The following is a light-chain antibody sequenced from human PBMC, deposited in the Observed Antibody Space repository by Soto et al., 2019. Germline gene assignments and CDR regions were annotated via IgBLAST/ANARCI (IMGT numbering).Light chain of an antibody. V-gene: IGLV2-14*01. CDR1: SSDVGGYIY. J-gene: IGLJ1*01. CDR2: DVT. Sequence: SARTHPASVSRSPGQSITISCTGTSSDVGGYIYVSWYQQHPGKAPKLMIYDVTSRPSGVSYRFSGSKSGNTASLTISGLQAEAEADYYCSSYTTSSSYVFGTGTKV. CDR3: SSYTTSSSYV.